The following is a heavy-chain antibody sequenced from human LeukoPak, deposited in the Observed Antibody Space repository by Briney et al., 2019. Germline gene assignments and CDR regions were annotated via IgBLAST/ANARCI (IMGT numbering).Heavy chain of an antibody. Sequence: GGSLRLSCAASGFTLSSYSMNWVRQAPGKGLEWVSSISSTSSYIYHADSVKGRFTISRDNAKNSLYLQMNSLRVEDTAVYYCARFDSSGGYWGQGTLVTVSS. CDR3: ARFDSSGGY. CDR2: ISSTSSYI. J-gene: IGHJ4*02. CDR1: GFTLSSYS. D-gene: IGHD3-22*01. V-gene: IGHV3-21*01.